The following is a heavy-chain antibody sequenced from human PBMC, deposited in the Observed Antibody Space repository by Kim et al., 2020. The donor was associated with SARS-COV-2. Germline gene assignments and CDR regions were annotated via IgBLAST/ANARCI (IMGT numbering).Heavy chain of an antibody. CDR1: GFIFRNFG. CDR3: ARPSSAHFDF. J-gene: IGHJ4*02. D-gene: IGHD3-3*01. V-gene: IGHV3-33*01. CDR2: ISNDGTIT. Sequence: GGSLRLSCAASGFIFRNFGIHWVRQAPGKGLEWVAFISNDGTITIYADSVQGRFTISRDYSENTLYLQMDSLSAGDTTVYYCARPSSAHFDFWGQGTLVT.